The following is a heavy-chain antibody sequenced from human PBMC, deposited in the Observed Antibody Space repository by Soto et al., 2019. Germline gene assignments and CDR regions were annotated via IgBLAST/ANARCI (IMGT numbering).Heavy chain of an antibody. J-gene: IGHJ4*01. V-gene: IGHV4-38-2*02. Sequence: PSEILSLTCTFSVYSISIGSYWAWIRQPPGKGPEWIASIYHGGTTFYNPSLKSRITISVDTSNNQFSLKLTSVTAADTAVYYCARVHVMVVAGSTFDYWGHGTMVTVSS. CDR3: ARVHVMVVAGSTFDY. D-gene: IGHD6-19*01. CDR1: VYSISIGSY. CDR2: IYHGGTT.